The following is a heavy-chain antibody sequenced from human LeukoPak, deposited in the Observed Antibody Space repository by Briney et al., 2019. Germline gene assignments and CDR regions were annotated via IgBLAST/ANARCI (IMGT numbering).Heavy chain of an antibody. CDR3: ARERFMITFGGVIENWFDP. V-gene: IGHV4-61*02. Sequence: SQTLSLTCTVSGGSISSGSYYWSWIRQPAGKGLEWIGRIYTSGSTNYNPSLKSRVTISVDTSKNQFSLKLSSVTAADTAVYYCARERFMITFGGVIENWFDPWGQGTLVTVSS. CDR2: IYTSGST. CDR1: GGSISSGSYY. D-gene: IGHD3-16*02. J-gene: IGHJ5*02.